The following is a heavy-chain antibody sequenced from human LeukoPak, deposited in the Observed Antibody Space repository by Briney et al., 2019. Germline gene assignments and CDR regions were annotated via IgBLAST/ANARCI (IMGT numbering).Heavy chain of an antibody. CDR2: VHLNGGGT. CDR3: ARDLTIFGVVNNWFDP. CDR1: GHIFTVDS. Sequence: GASVKVSCTASGHIFTVDSIHWVRQAPGQGLEWLGWVHLNGGGTYRAQKFEGRVTMTKGSSISTASMELSGLTSDNTAVYYCARDLTIFGVVNNWFDPWGQGTLVTVSS. D-gene: IGHD3-3*01. J-gene: IGHJ5*02. V-gene: IGHV1-2*02.